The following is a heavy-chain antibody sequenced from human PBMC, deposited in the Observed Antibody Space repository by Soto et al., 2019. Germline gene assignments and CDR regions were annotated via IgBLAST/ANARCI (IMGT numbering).Heavy chain of an antibody. Sequence: ASETRSLTCRVSGDPIRNFYWSWIRQTPGKGLEWFGCVHDSGSTDYNPSLKGRVTISLQTSKSQFSLNLRFVTAADTATYYCARGHRALITSFFAYWGQGISVTVSS. CDR2: VHDSGST. V-gene: IGHV4-59*01. D-gene: IGHD1-20*01. CDR1: GDPIRNFY. CDR3: ARGHRALITSFFAY. J-gene: IGHJ4*02.